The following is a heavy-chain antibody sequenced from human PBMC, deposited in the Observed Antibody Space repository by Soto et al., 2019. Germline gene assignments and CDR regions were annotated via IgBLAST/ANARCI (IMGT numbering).Heavy chain of an antibody. D-gene: IGHD2-15*01. J-gene: IGHJ5*02. CDR3: AICSGGSCYSSWFEP. Sequence: ASVKVSCKVSGYTLTELSMHWVRQAPGKGLEWMGGFDPEDGETIYAQKFQGRVTMTEDTSTDTAYMELSSLRSEDTAVYYCAICSGGSCYSSWFEPWGQGTLVTVSS. CDR2: FDPEDGET. CDR1: GYTLTELS. V-gene: IGHV1-24*01.